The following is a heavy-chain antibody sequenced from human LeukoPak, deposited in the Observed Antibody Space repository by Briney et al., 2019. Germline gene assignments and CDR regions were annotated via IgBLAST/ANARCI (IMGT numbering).Heavy chain of an antibody. D-gene: IGHD3-22*01. CDR1: GYTFTGYY. CDR3: ARGPHYYDSSGYYYHDY. J-gene: IGHJ4*02. CDR2: INPNSGGT. Sequence: GSSVKVSCKASGYTFTGYYMHWVRQAPGQGLEWMGWINPNSGGTNYAQKFQGRVTMTRDTSISTAHMELSRLRSDDTAVYYCARGPHYYDSSGYYYHDYWGQGTLVTVSS. V-gene: IGHV1-2*02.